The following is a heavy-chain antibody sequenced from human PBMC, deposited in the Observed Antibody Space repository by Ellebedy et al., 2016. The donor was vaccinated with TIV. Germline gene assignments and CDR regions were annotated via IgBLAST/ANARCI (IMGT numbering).Heavy chain of an antibody. CDR2: ISGSGGST. J-gene: IGHJ6*04. D-gene: IGHD6-13*01. CDR1: GFTFSSYA. CDR3: ARGIAAAGTGDV. Sequence: GGSLRLXXAASGFTFSSYAMSWVRQAPGKGLEWVSAISGSGGSTYYADSVKGRFTISRDNAKNTLYLQMNSLRAEDTAVYYCARGIAAAGTGDVWGKGTTVTVSS. V-gene: IGHV3-23*01.